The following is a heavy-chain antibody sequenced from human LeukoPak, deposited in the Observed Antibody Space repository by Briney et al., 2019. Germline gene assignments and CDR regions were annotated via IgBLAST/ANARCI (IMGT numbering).Heavy chain of an antibody. CDR1: AYTFTTYY. CDR2: INPSGGST. Sequence: ASVKVSCKESAYTFTTYYMHWVRQAPGQGLEWMGIINPSGGSTSYAQKFQGRVTMTRDTSTSTVYMELSSLRSEDTAVYYCARDAYHYDFWSGPDYYYYMDVWGKGTTVTVSS. J-gene: IGHJ6*03. D-gene: IGHD3-3*01. V-gene: IGHV1-46*01. CDR3: ARDAYHYDFWSGPDYYYYMDV.